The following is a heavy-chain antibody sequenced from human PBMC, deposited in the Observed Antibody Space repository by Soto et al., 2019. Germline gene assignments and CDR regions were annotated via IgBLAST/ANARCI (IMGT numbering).Heavy chain of an antibody. CDR1: GGSIISGGYS. Sequence: TLSLTCAVSGGSIISGGYSWILIRQPPGKGLEWIGYIYHSGSTNYNPSLKSRVTISVDTSKNQFSLKLSSVTAADTAVYYCARGPEGYDFWSGYPKKYYYYGMDVWGHGTTVTVSS. CDR2: IYHSGST. D-gene: IGHD3-3*01. V-gene: IGHV4-30-2*01. J-gene: IGHJ6*02. CDR3: ARGPEGYDFWSGYPKKYYYYGMDV.